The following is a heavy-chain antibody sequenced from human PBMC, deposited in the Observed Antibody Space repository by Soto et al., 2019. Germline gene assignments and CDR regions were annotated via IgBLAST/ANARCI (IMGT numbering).Heavy chain of an antibody. CDR1: GGFFIGYY. J-gene: IGHJ3*02. D-gene: IGHD3-16*02. CDR2: INHSGST. Sequence: SETLSLTCAVYGGFFIGYYWSWIRQPPGKGLEWIGEINHSGSTNYNPSLKSRVTISVDTSKNQFSLKLSSVTAADTAVHYCARWGELSLVRAFEIWGQGTMVTVSS. V-gene: IGHV4-34*01. CDR3: ARWGELSLVRAFEI.